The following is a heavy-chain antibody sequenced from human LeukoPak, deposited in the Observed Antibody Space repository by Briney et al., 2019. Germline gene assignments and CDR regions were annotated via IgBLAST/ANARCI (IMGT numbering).Heavy chain of an antibody. J-gene: IGHJ4*02. CDR2: IYTSRST. Sequence: SETLSLSCAVSGGSISNGSYYWSWIRQPAGKGLEWIGRIYTSRSTNYNPSLKSRVTISVNTSKNQFSLKLSSVTAADTAVYYCARDSDYDSSGYLFDYWGQGTLVTVSS. V-gene: IGHV4-61*02. D-gene: IGHD3-22*01. CDR1: GGSISNGSYY. CDR3: ARDSDYDSSGYLFDY.